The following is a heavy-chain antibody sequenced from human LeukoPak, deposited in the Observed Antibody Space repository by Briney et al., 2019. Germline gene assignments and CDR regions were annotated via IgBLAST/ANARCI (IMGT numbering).Heavy chain of an antibody. CDR2: ISGSGGST. V-gene: IGHV3-23*01. CDR3: AKVGPEYYYDSSGYSDY. D-gene: IGHD3-22*01. Sequence: PGGSLRLSCAASGFTFSSYAMSWVRQAPGKGLEWVSAISGSGGSTYYADSVKGRFTISRDNSKNTLYLQMNSLGAEDTAVYYCAKVGPEYYYDSSGYSDYWGQGTLVTVSS. CDR1: GFTFSSYA. J-gene: IGHJ4*02.